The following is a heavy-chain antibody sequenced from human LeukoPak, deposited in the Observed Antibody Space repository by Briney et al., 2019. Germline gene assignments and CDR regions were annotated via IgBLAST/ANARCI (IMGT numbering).Heavy chain of an antibody. D-gene: IGHD6-19*01. Sequence: SGGSLRLSCAASGFNFSSYDMHWVRQAPGKGLEWLAFIRYDGSNKYYADSVKGRFTISRDNAKNSLYLHMNSLRADDTAVYFCANSGYSSGWYSLWGQGTLVTVSS. CDR3: ANSGYSSGWYSL. CDR1: GFNFSSYD. V-gene: IGHV3-30*02. CDR2: IRYDGSNK. J-gene: IGHJ4*02.